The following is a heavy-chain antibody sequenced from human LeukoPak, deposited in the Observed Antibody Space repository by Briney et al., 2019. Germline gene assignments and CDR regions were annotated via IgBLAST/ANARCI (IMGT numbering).Heavy chain of an antibody. CDR2: ISSSGGST. CDR1: GFTFSSCA. D-gene: IGHD6-13*01. CDR3: ARDQASYSSSYNWFDP. Sequence: GGSLRLSCAASGFTFSSCAMSWVRQAPGKGLEWVSVISSSGGSTYYADSVKGRFTISRDNAKNTLYLQMNSLRAEDTAVYYCARDQASYSSSYNWFDPWGQGTLVTVSS. J-gene: IGHJ5*02. V-gene: IGHV3-23*01.